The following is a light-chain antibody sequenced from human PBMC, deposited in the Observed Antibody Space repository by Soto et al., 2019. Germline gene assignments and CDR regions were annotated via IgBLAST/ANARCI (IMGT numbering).Light chain of an antibody. CDR1: RNINRK. Sequence: EIVMTQSPATLSVSPGERATLSCRASRNINRKLAWYQQKPGQAPRLVISGASTRATGIPARFSGSGSGTEFTLTISSLQSEDFAVYYCQQYYDYPPLIFGGGTKV. J-gene: IGKJ4*01. CDR2: GAS. V-gene: IGKV3-15*01. CDR3: QQYYDYPPLI.